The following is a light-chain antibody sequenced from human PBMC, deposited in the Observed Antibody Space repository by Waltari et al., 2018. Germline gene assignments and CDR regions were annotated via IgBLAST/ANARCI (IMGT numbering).Light chain of an antibody. V-gene: IGLV2-14*03. Sequence: QSALTQPASVSGPPGQSITISCTGTSSDVGAYNYVSWYQQHPGKAPKLMIYDVSNRPSGVSNRFSGSKSGNTASLTISGLQAEDEADYYCSSYISSSTLELFGGGTSLTVL. CDR1: SSDVGAYNY. CDR3: SSYISSSTLEL. J-gene: IGLJ2*01. CDR2: DVS.